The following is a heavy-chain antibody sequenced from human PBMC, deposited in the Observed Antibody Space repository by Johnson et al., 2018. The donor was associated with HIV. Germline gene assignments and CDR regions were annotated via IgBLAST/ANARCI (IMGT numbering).Heavy chain of an antibody. CDR2: ISWNSHIV. CDR1: GFTLDDYA. Sequence: VQLVESGGGLVQPGRSLRLSCVASGFTLDDYAIHWVRQAPGQGLEWVSCISWNSHIVDYADSVKGRVTISRENAKNTLYLQMNFLRAEDTAMYYCTRDGDNGAFDIWGQGTMVSVSS. D-gene: IGHD4-17*01. J-gene: IGHJ3*02. V-gene: IGHV3-9*01. CDR3: TRDGDNGAFDI.